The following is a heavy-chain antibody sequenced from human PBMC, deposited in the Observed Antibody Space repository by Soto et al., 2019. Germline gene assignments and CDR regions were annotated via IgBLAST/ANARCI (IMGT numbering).Heavy chain of an antibody. J-gene: IGHJ4*02. CDR1: GFTFSSDW. Sequence: EVQLVESGGDSVQPGGSLRLSCAASGFTFSSDWMHWVRQPPGKGLVWVSRINADGSDTDYADSVKGRFIISRDNAKSTLYLHMNTVRDEDTAIYFCARDSTTGLDYWGQGTLVTVSS. D-gene: IGHD4-17*01. V-gene: IGHV3-74*01. CDR2: INADGSDT. CDR3: ARDSTTGLDY.